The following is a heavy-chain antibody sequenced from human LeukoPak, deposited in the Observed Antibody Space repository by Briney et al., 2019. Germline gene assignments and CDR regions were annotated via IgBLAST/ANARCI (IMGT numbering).Heavy chain of an antibody. CDR1: GGSFSGYD. CDR3: ARVTGYMVEDYFDY. D-gene: IGHD6-13*01. Sequence: AETLSLTCAVYGGSFSGYDWSWIRQPPGKGLEWIGEINHSGSTNYNPALKSRLTISVDTSNNRFSLRLSSVTAADTAVYYCARVTGYMVEDYFDYWGQGTLVTVSS. J-gene: IGHJ4*02. CDR2: INHSGST. V-gene: IGHV4-34*01.